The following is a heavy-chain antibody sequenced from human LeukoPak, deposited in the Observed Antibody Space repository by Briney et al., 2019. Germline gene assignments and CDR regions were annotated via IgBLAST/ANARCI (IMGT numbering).Heavy chain of an antibody. CDR2: ISSSSSTI. D-gene: IGHD3-3*01. CDR1: GFTFSSYS. Sequence: GGSLRLSCAASGFTFSSYSMNWVRQAPGKGLEWVSFISSSSSTIYYADSVKGRFTISRDNAKNSLYLQMNSLRAEDTAVYYCASATSNYENFWSGYYREYYYYYMDVWGKGTTVTVSS. J-gene: IGHJ6*03. CDR3: ASATSNYENFWSGYYREYYYYYMDV. V-gene: IGHV3-48*01.